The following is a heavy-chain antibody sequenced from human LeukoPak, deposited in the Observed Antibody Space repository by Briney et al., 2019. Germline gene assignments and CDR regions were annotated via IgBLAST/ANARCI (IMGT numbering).Heavy chain of an antibody. CDR1: GFTFDTYP. Sequence: GGSLRLSCAAAGFTFDTYPMNWVRQAPGRGLEWISYISSNRDTIYYAASVKGRFTISRDNARYSLYLQMNSLRDEDTAVYYCARGPGYGHYFDYWGQGALVTVSS. J-gene: IGHJ4*02. D-gene: IGHD5-12*01. CDR2: ISSNRDTI. V-gene: IGHV3-48*02. CDR3: ARGPGYGHYFDY.